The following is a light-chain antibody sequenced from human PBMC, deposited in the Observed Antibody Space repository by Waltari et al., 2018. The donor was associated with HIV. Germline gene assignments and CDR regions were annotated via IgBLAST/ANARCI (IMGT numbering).Light chain of an antibody. V-gene: IGKV3-20*01. J-gene: IGKJ1*01. CDR1: QSVNSNY. CDR2: CAS. CDR3: QQYGRT. Sequence: EGVLTQSPATLSLSPGERATLSCRASQSVNSNYLAWYQQRPGQAPRLLIYCASTRATGIPDGFRGSGSETDFTLTINRLEPEDSAVYYCQQYGRTFGQGTKVEL.